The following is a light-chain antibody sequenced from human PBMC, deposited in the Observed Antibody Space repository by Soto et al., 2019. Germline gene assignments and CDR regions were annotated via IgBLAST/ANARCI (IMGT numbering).Light chain of an antibody. CDR3: QQLNSYPLT. CDR1: QGISSY. V-gene: IGKV1-9*01. J-gene: IGKJ4*01. CDR2: AAS. Sequence: DIQSTQSPSFLSASVGDRVTITCRASQGISSYLAWYQQKPGKAPKLLIYAASTLQSGVPSRFSGSGSGTEFTLTIRSMQTEDFANYYCQQLNSYPLTFCGGTKVDIK.